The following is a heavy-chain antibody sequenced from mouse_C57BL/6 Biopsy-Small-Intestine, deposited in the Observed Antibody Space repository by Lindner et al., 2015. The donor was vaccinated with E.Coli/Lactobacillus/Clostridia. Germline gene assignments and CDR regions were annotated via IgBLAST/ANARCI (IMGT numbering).Heavy chain of an antibody. CDR3: ARDTTVGYYFDY. CDR2: ISSGSSTI. CDR1: GFTFSDYG. D-gene: IGHD1-1*01. Sequence: VQLQESGGGLVKPGGSLKLSCAASGFTFSDYGMHWVRQAPEKGLEWVAYISSGSSTIYYADTVKGRFTISRDNAKNTLFLQMTSLRSEDTAMYYCARDTTVGYYFDYWGQGTTLTVSS. J-gene: IGHJ2*01. V-gene: IGHV5-17*01.